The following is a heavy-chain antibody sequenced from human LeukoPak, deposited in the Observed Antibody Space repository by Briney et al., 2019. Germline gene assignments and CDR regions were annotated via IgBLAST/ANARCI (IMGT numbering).Heavy chain of an antibody. CDR2: IYYSGST. V-gene: IGHV4-39*07. J-gene: IGHJ4*02. CDR1: GGSISSSSYY. D-gene: IGHD3-10*01. CDR3: ARDYYGSGSPFSGY. Sequence: PSETLSLTCTVSGGSISSSSYYWGWIRQPPGKGLEWIGSIYYSGSTYYNPSLKSRVTISVDTSKNQFSLKLSSVTAADTAVYYCARDYYGSGSPFSGYWGQGTLVTVSS.